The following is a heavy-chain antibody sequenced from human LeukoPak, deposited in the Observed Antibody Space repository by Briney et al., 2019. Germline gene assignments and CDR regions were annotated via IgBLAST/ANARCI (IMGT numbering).Heavy chain of an antibody. D-gene: IGHD3-22*01. Sequence: GGSLRLSCAASGFTFSDYHMSWIRQASGKGLEWVSYVSSSGGTISYADSVKGRFSISRDNAKKSLYLQMNSLRAEDTAVYYCARGPVSSSGFFDYWGQGALVTVSS. CDR1: GFTFSDYH. V-gene: IGHV3-11*01. J-gene: IGHJ4*02. CDR2: VSSSGGTI. CDR3: ARGPVSSSGFFDY.